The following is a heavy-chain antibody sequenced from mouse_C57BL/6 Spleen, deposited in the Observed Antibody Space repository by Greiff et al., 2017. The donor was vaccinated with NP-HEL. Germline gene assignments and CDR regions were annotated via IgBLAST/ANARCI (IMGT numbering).Heavy chain of an antibody. V-gene: IGHV5-17*01. Sequence: DVMLVESGGGLVKPGGSLKLSCAASGFTFSDYGMHWVRQAPEKGLEWVAYISSGSSTIYYAETVKGRFTISRDNAKNTLFLQMTSLRSEDTAMYYCARFYYYAMDYWGQGTSVTVSS. J-gene: IGHJ4*01. CDR2: ISSGSSTI. CDR1: GFTFSDYG. CDR3: ARFYYYAMDY.